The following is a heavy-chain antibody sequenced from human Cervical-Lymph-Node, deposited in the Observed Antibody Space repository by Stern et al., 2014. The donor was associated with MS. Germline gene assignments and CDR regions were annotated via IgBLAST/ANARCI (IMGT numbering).Heavy chain of an antibody. CDR1: GYIFTTYY. V-gene: IGHV1-46*03. J-gene: IGHJ4*02. CDR2: INPSGGGT. CDR3: ARYRITTFDY. Sequence: QVQLGQSGAEVKKPGASVKVSCKASGYIFTTYYMHWVRQAPGQGLEWMGIINPSGGGTSYAQKFQGRVTMTRDTSTSTVYMELSSLRSEDTAVYYCARYRITTFDYWGQGTLVTVSS. D-gene: IGHD3-22*01.